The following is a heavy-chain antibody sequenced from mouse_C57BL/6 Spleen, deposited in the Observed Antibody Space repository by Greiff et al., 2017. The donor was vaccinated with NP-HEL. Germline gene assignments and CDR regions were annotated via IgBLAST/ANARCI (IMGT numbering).Heavy chain of an antibody. CDR3: ARAYYSKSWFAY. J-gene: IGHJ3*01. D-gene: IGHD2-5*01. Sequence: DVMLVESGGGLVKPGGSLKLSCAASGFTFSDYGMHWVRQAPEKGLEWVAYISSGSSTIYYADTVKGRFTISRDNAKNTLFLQMTSLRSEDTAMYYCARAYYSKSWFAYWGQGTLVTVSA. CDR2: ISSGSSTI. CDR1: GFTFSDYG. V-gene: IGHV5-17*01.